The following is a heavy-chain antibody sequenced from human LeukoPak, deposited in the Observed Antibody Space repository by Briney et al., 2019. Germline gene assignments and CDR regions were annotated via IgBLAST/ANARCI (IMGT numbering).Heavy chain of an antibody. CDR3: ARVYPNIAVAGPFDY. J-gene: IGHJ4*02. CDR1: GFTFSDYY. V-gene: IGHV3-11*05. D-gene: IGHD6-19*01. CDR2: ISSSSSYT. Sequence: GGSLRLSCAASGFTFSDYYMSWIRQAPGKGLEWVSYISSSSSYTNYADSVKGRFTISRDNAKNSLYPQMNSLRAEDTAVYYCARVYPNIAVAGPFDYWGQGTLVTVSS.